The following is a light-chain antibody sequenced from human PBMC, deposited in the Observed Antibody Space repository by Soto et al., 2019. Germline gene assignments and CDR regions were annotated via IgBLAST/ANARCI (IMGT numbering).Light chain of an antibody. J-gene: IGKJ1*01. V-gene: IGKV1-39*01. CDR3: QQSYSTPPGAWT. Sequence: IQMTQSPSSLSASVGDRVTITCRASQSISTYLNWYQQKPGKALKLLIYAGFSLHTWVPSRFSGSGSGTDFTLTISSLQPEDFATYYCQQSYSTPPGAWTFGQGTKVDI. CDR2: AGF. CDR1: QSISTY.